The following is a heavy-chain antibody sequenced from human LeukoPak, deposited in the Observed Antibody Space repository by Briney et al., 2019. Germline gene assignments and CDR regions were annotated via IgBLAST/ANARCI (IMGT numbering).Heavy chain of an antibody. CDR2: INPHSGGT. J-gene: IGHJ4*02. V-gene: IGHV1-2*02. Sequence: ASVKVSCKASGFTFTGYYIHWVRQAPGQGLEWMGYINPHSGGTSSPQKFQGRVTMTTDTSISAAYMELSSLISDDAAMYYCVREGNELLSKNFDYWGQGTLVTVSS. CDR1: GFTFTGYY. CDR3: VREGNELLSKNFDY. D-gene: IGHD2-21*02.